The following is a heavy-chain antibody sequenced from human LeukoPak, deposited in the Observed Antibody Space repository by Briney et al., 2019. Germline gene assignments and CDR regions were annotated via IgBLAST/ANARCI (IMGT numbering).Heavy chain of an antibody. J-gene: IGHJ4*02. CDR2: ISAYNGNT. D-gene: IGHD3-9*01. CDR1: GYTFTSYG. V-gene: IGHV1-18*01. Sequence: ASVKVSCKASGYTFTSYGISWVRQAPGQGLEWMGWISAYNGNTNYAQKLQGRVTMTTDTSTSTAYMELRSLRPDDTAVYYCARTYYDILTGYYAFDYWGQGTLVTVSS. CDR3: ARTYYDILTGYYAFDY.